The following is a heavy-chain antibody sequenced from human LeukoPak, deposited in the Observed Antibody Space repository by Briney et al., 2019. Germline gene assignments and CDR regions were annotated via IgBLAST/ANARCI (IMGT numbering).Heavy chain of an antibody. J-gene: IGHJ4*02. CDR1: GGSFSGYY. CDR3: ARGRFYGDYIWGSYRPGSYFDH. V-gene: IGHV4-34*01. D-gene: IGHD3-16*02. Sequence: PSETLSLTCAVYGGSFSGYYWSWIRQPPGKGLEWIGEINHSGSTNYNPSLKSRVTISVDTSKNQFSLKLSSVTAADTAVYYCARGRFYGDYIWGSYRPGSYFDHWGQGTLVTVSS. CDR2: INHSGST.